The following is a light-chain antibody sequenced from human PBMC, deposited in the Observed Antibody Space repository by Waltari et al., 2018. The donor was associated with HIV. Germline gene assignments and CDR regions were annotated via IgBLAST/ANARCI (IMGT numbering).Light chain of an antibody. CDR3: SSYTSSSTVV. Sequence: QSALTQPASVSGSPGPSITISCTGTSSDVGGSNYVSWYQQHPGKAPKLMIYDVSNRPSGVSNRFSGSKSGNTVSLTISGLQAEDEADYYCSSYTSSSTVVFGGGTKLTVL. CDR1: SSDVGGSNY. V-gene: IGLV2-14*03. CDR2: DVS. J-gene: IGLJ2*01.